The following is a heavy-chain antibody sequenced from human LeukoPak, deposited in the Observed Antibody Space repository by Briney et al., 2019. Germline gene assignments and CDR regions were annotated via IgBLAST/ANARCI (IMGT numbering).Heavy chain of an antibody. CDR3: ARVASIAARWKGFDY. J-gene: IGHJ4*02. Sequence: GSLRLSCAASGFTFSGSAMHWVRQASGKGLEWVGRIRSKANSYATAYAASVKGRFTISRDNAKNSLYLQMNSLRAEDTAVYYCARVASIAARWKGFDYWGQGTLVTVSS. V-gene: IGHV3-73*01. D-gene: IGHD6-6*01. CDR1: GFTFSGSA. CDR2: IRSKANSYAT.